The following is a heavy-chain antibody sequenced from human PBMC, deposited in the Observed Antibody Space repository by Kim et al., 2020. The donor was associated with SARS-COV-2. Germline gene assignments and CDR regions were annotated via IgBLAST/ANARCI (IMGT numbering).Heavy chain of an antibody. D-gene: IGHD6-19*01. J-gene: IGHJ3*02. CDR2: IKQDGNQK. CDR3: ARDGALFSSGKDGVDI. Sequence: CGSRRLSCAASGFTFSSYWMTWVRQAPGKGLEWVANIKQDGNQKYYVDSGKGQCTISRDKAKTSLYLQMNSLRAEDKAVHYCARDGALFSSGKDGVDIW. CDR1: GFTFSSYW. V-gene: IGHV3-7*01.